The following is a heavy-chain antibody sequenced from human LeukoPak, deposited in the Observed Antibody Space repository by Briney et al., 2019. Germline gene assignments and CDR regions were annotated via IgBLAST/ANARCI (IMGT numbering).Heavy chain of an antibody. CDR2: IYGSTSA. CDR1: GFTFSSYA. V-gene: IGHV3-66*01. CDR3: ARLNFGDDY. Sequence: PGGSLRLSCAASGFTFSSYAMSWVRQAPGKGLEWVSLIYGSTSADYADSVKGRFTISRDTSMNTVYPQMNSLRAEDTAVYYCARLNFGDDYWGQGTLVTVSS. D-gene: IGHD4-17*01. J-gene: IGHJ4*02.